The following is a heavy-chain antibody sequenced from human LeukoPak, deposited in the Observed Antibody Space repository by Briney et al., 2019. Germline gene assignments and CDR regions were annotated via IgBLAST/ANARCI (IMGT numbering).Heavy chain of an antibody. J-gene: IGHJ4*02. CDR1: GFTFSNYG. V-gene: IGHV3-64D*06. CDR3: VKGGTTGTSPFDY. D-gene: IGHD1-14*01. CDR2: VSGSGDIT. Sequence: PGGSLRLSCSASGFTFSNYGIHWVRQAPGKGLEYVSAVSGSGDITYYADSVKGRFTISRDNSKNTLFLQMSSLRAEVTAVYYCVKGGTTGTSPFDYWGQGTLVTVSS.